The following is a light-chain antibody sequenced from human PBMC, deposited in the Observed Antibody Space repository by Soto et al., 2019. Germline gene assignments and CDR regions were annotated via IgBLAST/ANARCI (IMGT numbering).Light chain of an antibody. CDR1: QSIRTY. CDR2: AVS. Sequence: DIQMTQSPSSLSASVGDRVTITCRASQSIRTYLNWYQQKPGKAPKLLIYAVSNLQSGVPSRFSGSGSGTDFTLTISSLQPEDFATYYCQQSYNTLWTFGQGTKVDI. J-gene: IGKJ1*01. V-gene: IGKV1-39*01. CDR3: QQSYNTLWT.